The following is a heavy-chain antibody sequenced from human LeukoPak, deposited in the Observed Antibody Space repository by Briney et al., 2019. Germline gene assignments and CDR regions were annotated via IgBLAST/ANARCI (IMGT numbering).Heavy chain of an antibody. J-gene: IGHJ4*02. D-gene: IGHD3-10*01. Sequence: GGSLRLSCAASGFTFSSYSMNWVRQAPGKGLEWVAVISYDGSNKNYADSVKGRFTISRDNSKNTLDLQMNSLRAEDTAVYYCAKEDYFGSGSYLGYWGQGTLVTVSS. CDR2: ISYDGSNK. CDR1: GFTFSSYS. V-gene: IGHV3-30*18. CDR3: AKEDYFGSGSYLGY.